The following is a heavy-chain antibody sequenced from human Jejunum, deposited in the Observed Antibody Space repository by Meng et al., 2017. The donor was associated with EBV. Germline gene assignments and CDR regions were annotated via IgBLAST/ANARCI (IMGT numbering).Heavy chain of an antibody. CDR2: FSGSGGPK. Sequence: VQLVESGGGLVQPGGSLRLSCAASGFTFSSYAMTWVRQAPGKGLEWLSTFSGSGGPKYYADSVRGRFTISRDNSKTTLYLQMNTLRAEDTAVYYCAKDVVGATDFWGQGTLVTVSS. J-gene: IGHJ4*02. CDR1: GFTFSSYA. CDR3: AKDVVGATDF. D-gene: IGHD1-26*01. V-gene: IGHV3-23*04.